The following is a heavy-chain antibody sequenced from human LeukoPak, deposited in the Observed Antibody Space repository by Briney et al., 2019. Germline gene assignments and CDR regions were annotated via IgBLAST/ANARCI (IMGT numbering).Heavy chain of an antibody. Sequence: PSQTLPLTCTVFYGSISSTDYYWGWIRQPPGKGPEWIAYIHYSGRTYSNPSLRSRITISMDTSKNQFSLKLSSVTAADTAVYYCARYYYESSGYSHWFDPWGQGTLVTVSS. V-gene: IGHV4-30-4*01. CDR2: IHYSGRT. CDR1: YGSISSTDYY. CDR3: ARYYYESSGYSHWFDP. J-gene: IGHJ5*02. D-gene: IGHD3-22*01.